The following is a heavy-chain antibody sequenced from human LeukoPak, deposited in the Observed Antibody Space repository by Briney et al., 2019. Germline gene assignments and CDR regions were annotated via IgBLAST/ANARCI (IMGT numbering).Heavy chain of an antibody. D-gene: IGHD3-10*01. J-gene: IGHJ3*02. CDR1: GFAFSSYD. CDR3: ARAYRGYYGSGSYYNDAFDI. Sequence: GSLRLSCAASGFAFSSYDMHWVRQATGKGLEWVSAIGTAGDTYYPGSVKGRFTISRENAKNSLYLQMNSLRAGDTAVYYCARAYRGYYGSGSYYNDAFDIWGQGTMVTVSS. CDR2: IGTAGDT. V-gene: IGHV3-13*04.